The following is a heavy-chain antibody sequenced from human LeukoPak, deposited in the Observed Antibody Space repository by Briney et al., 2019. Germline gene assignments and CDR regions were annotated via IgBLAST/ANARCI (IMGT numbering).Heavy chain of an antibody. Sequence: GGSLKLSCAASGFTFSGSAMHWVRQASGKGLEWVGRIRSKANSYATAYAASVKGKFTISRDDSKNTAYLQMHSLKTEDTAVYYCTRPRYSNVWFDPWGQGTLVTVSS. CDR1: GFTFSGSA. D-gene: IGHD4-11*01. V-gene: IGHV3-73*01. CDR3: TRPRYSNVWFDP. J-gene: IGHJ5*02. CDR2: IRSKANSYAT.